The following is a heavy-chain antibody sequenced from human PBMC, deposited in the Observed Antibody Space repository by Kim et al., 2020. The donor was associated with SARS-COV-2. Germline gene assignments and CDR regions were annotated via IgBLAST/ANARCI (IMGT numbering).Heavy chain of an antibody. J-gene: IGHJ4*02. CDR1: GFTFSSYG. Sequence: GGSLRLSCAASGFTFSSYGMHWVRQAPGKGLEWVAVISYDGSNKYYADSVKGRFTISRDNSKNTLYLQMNSLRAEDTAVYYCAKDTRYSGSPFDYWGQGTLVTVSS. CDR2: ISYDGSNK. CDR3: AKDTRYSGSPFDY. V-gene: IGHV3-30*18. D-gene: IGHD1-26*01.